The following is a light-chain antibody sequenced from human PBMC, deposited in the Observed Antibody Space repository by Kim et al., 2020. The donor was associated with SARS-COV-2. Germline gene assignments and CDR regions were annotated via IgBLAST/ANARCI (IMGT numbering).Light chain of an antibody. CDR1: QSVSSSY. V-gene: IGKV3-20*01. Sequence: PGERATLSCRASQSVSSSYLAWYQQKPGQAPRLLIYGASSRATGIPDRFSGSGSGTDFTLTISRLEPEDFAVYYCQQYGSSFPLTFGGGTKVEIK. CDR2: GAS. J-gene: IGKJ4*01. CDR3: QQYGSSFPLT.